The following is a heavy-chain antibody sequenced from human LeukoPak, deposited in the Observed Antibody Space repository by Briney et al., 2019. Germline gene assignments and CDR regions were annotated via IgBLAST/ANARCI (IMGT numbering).Heavy chain of an antibody. CDR3: TTTGEVVTAGYGAFDI. CDR2: IKSKTDGGTT. D-gene: IGHD2-15*01. Sequence: GGSLRLSCAASGFTFNNAWMSWVRQAPGKGLEWVGRIKSKTDGGTTDYAAPVKGRFTISRDDSKNTLYLQMNSLKTEDTAVYYCTTTGEVVTAGYGAFDIWGQGTMVTVSS. J-gene: IGHJ3*02. V-gene: IGHV3-15*01. CDR1: GFTFNNAW.